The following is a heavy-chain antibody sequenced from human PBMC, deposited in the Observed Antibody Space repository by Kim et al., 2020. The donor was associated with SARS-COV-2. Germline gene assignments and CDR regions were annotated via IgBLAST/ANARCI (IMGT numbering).Heavy chain of an antibody. CDR3: ARGMSWPYLPYRDY. CDR2: INHSGST. V-gene: IGHV4-34*01. CDR1: GGSFSGYY. Sequence: SETLSLTCAVYGGSFSGYYWSWIRQPPGKGLEWVGEINHSGSTNYNPSLKSRVTISVDTSKNQFSLELSSVTAADTAVYYCARGMSWPYLPYRDYCGQGTLVTVSS. D-gene: IGHD2-21*01. J-gene: IGHJ4*02.